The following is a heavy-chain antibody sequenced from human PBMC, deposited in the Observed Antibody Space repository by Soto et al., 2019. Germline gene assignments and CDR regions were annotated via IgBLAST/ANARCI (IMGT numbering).Heavy chain of an antibody. Sequence: EVQLVESGGDLVQPGGSLRLSCAASGFTFSGHWMHWVRQVPGKGLVWVSRINTDGGSTSYADSVKGRFTISRDNAKNTLFLQMTGLRVDDTSVYYCAREAGYCSRTSCYRRAFDTWGQGTMVTASS. V-gene: IGHV3-74*01. CDR1: GFTFSGHW. J-gene: IGHJ3*02. CDR3: AREAGYCSRTSCYRRAFDT. D-gene: IGHD2-2*01. CDR2: INTDGGST.